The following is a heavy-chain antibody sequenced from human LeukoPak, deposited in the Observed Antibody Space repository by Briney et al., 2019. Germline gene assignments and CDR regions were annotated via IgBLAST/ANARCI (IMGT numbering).Heavy chain of an antibody. V-gene: IGHV3-23*01. D-gene: IGHD4-11*01. CDR1: GFTFSNYA. Sequence: GGSLRLSCAASGFTFSNYAMKWVRQAPGKGLEWVSTISGSGGSTYYADSAKGRFTISRDNSKNMLYLQMNSLRAEDTAVYYCAKDLLTTVTTASHWGQGTLVTVSS. CDR3: AKDLLTTVTTASH. CDR2: ISGSGGST. J-gene: IGHJ4*02.